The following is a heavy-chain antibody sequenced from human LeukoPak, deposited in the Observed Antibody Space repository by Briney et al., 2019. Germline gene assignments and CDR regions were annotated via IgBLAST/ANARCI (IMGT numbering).Heavy chain of an antibody. D-gene: IGHD2-21*01. Sequence: GGSVRLSCAASGFTFSTCWMSWVRQAPGKGRECVGRIKSKTDGRTTDYAAPVKGRFTISRDDSKNTLYLQMNSLKTEDTAVYYCTTDIPLWYWGQGTLVTVSS. V-gene: IGHV3-15*01. J-gene: IGHJ4*02. CDR3: TTDIPLWY. CDR2: IKSKTDGRTT. CDR1: GFTFSTCW.